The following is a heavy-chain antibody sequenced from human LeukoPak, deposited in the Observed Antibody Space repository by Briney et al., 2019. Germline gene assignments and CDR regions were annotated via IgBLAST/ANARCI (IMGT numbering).Heavy chain of an antibody. J-gene: IGHJ5*02. D-gene: IGHD1-1*01. Sequence: SETRSLTWTVAGDSVGNVRDYWTWIRQSPGKGLEWIAYIRYSGHTNYNPSLDTRVTISLDASKNQLSLRLYSVTAADTAMYYCARYNWNTWFDPWGQGALVAVSS. CDR1: GDSVGNVRDY. V-gene: IGHV4-61*01. CDR2: IRYSGHT. CDR3: ARYNWNTWFDP.